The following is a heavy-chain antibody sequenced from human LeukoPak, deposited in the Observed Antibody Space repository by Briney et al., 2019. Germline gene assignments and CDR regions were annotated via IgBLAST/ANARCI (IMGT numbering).Heavy chain of an antibody. J-gene: IGHJ3*02. Sequence: SVKVSCKASGGTFSSYAISWVRQAPGQGLEWMGRIIPILGIANCAQKFQGRVTITADKSTSTAYMELSSLRSEDTAVYYCARDGGGSYFDAFDIWGQGTMVTVSS. CDR3: ARDGGGSYFDAFDI. V-gene: IGHV1-69*04. CDR1: GGTFSSYA. CDR2: IIPILGIA. D-gene: IGHD1-26*01.